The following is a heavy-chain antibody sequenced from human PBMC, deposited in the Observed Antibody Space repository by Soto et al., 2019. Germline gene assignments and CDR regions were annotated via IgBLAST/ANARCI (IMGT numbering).Heavy chain of an antibody. CDR2: IYPGDSDT. J-gene: IGHJ6*02. CDR1: GYSFISYW. D-gene: IGHD6-13*01. CDR3: ARTSAAGKYYDGMDV. V-gene: IGHV5-51*01. Sequence: GESLKISCKGSGYSFISYWIGWVREMPGKGLEWMGIIYPGDSDTRYSPSFQGQVTISADKSISTAYLQWSSLKASDTAMYYCARTSAAGKYYDGMDVWGQGTTVTVSS.